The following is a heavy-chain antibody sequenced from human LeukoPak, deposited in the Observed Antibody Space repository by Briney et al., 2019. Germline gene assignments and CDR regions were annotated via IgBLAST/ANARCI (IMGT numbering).Heavy chain of an antibody. V-gene: IGHV1-2*02. CDR3: ATAGRLDGGPNLIGP. J-gene: IGHJ5*02. CDR2: INPNSCGT. CDR1: GYSFTVYY. D-gene: IGHD2-21*01. Sequence: ASVKLSCKTSGYSFTVYYMHWVRRAPGHGLEWMGWINPNSCGTSSAQNFQGRVTITRDTSMTTVDMAVSWLTSDDTAICYCATAGRLDGGPNLIGPWGEGTLVTVSS.